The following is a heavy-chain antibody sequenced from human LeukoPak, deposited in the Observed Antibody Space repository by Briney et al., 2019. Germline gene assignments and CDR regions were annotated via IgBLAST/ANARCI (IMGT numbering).Heavy chain of an antibody. Sequence: PGGSLRLSCAASGFTFSSYSMNWVRQAPGKGLEWVAVISSDETNIRYGDSVRGRFTVSRDNAKNTVYLQMNSLGADDTAVYYCAKDPYRVVFATGNYLDPWGQGTLVTVSS. D-gene: IGHD2-15*01. V-gene: IGHV3-30*18. CDR1: GFTFSSYS. CDR2: ISSDETNI. CDR3: AKDPYRVVFATGNYLDP. J-gene: IGHJ5*02.